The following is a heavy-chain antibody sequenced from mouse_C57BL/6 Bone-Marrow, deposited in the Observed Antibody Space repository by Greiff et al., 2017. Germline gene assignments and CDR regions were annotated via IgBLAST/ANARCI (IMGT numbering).Heavy chain of an antibody. D-gene: IGHD1-1*01. V-gene: IGHV1-69*01. CDR3: AREGTVVSYYFDY. J-gene: IGHJ2*01. CDR2: IDPSDSYT. Sequence: VQLQQPGAELVMPGASVKLSCKASGYTFTSYWMHWVKQRPGQGLEWIGEIDPSDSYTNYNQKFKGKSTLTVDKSSSTAYMQLSSLTSEDSAVYYCAREGTVVSYYFDYWGQGTTLTVSS. CDR1: GYTFTSYW.